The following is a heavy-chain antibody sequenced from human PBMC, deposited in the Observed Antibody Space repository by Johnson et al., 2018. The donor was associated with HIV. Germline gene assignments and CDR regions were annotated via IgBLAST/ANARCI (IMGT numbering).Heavy chain of an antibody. D-gene: IGHD3-22*01. CDR1: GFTFSRYW. V-gene: IGHV3-7*01. CDR2: IKQDGSEK. Sequence: VQLVESGGGLVQPGGSLRLSCAASGFTFSRYWMSWVRQAPGKGLEWVANIKQDGSEKYYVDSVKGRFTISRDNSKNTLYLQMNSLRTEDTAVYYCARGRITTIVMDLRGGGFDIWGQGTMVIVSS. J-gene: IGHJ3*02. CDR3: ARGRITTIVMDLRGGGFDI.